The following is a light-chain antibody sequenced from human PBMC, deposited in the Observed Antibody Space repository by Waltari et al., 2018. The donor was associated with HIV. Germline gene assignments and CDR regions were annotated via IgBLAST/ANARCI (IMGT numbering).Light chain of an antibody. Sequence: QSVLTQPPSVSGAPGQRVTIPRTASSSHIGPGSDVHWYQQFPGTAPKLLIYGNTNRPSGVPDRFSGSKSGTSASLAITGLLVEDEADYYCQSYDSSLSGYVFGTGTKVTVL. V-gene: IGLV1-40*01. CDR1: SSHIGPGSD. CDR2: GNT. J-gene: IGLJ1*01. CDR3: QSYDSSLSGYV.